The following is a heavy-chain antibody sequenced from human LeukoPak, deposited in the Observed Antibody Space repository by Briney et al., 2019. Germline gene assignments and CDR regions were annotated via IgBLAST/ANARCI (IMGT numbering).Heavy chain of an antibody. V-gene: IGHV1-2*02. Sequence: GASVKVSCKASGYTFTGYYIHWVRQAPGQGLEWMGWINPNSGGTNYAQKFLGRVTMTRDTSISTAYMELSRLRSDDTAVYYCARGPHWDPHFDYWGQGTLVTVSS. CDR2: INPNSGGT. D-gene: IGHD7-27*01. CDR1: GYTFTGYY. CDR3: ARGPHWDPHFDY. J-gene: IGHJ4*02.